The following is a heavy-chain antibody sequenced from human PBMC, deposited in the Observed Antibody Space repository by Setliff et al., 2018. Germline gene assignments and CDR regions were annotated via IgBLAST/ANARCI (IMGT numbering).Heavy chain of an antibody. CDR2: ISRSSTYI. V-gene: IGHV3-21*01. CDR3: ASAGHSGSWFPFDAFHI. D-gene: IGHD6-13*01. CDR1: GGPISSYY. J-gene: IGHJ3*02. Sequence: ETLSLTCSVTGGPISSYYWNWVRQAPGKGLEWVSSISRSSTYIYYADSMKGRFTISRDNAKNSLYLQMSSLRAEDTAVYYCASAGHSGSWFPFDAFHIWGQGTMVTVSS.